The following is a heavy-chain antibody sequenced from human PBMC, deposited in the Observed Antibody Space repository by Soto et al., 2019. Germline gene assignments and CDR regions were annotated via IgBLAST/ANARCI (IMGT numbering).Heavy chain of an antibody. D-gene: IGHD3-16*01. V-gene: IGHV3-48*02. CDR1: EFTFSSYS. CDR3: ARVGHDGGGAFDI. J-gene: IGHJ3*02. Sequence: GGSLMLSFAASEFTFSSYSMNWVRQAPGKGLEWVSYISSSSSTIYYADSVKGRFTISRDNAKNSLYLQMNSLRDEDTAVYYCARVGHDGGGAFDIWGQGTMVTVSS. CDR2: ISSSSSTI.